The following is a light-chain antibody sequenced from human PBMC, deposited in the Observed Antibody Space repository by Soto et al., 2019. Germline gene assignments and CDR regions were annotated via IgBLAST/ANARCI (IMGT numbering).Light chain of an antibody. Sequence: IVLTQSPGTLSLSPGERATLSCRASQSVSNYLAWYQHKPGQAPRLLIYSAISRATGVADRFSGSGSGTDFTLTISRLEPEDFALYYCQQYGNSRVTFGPGTKVDIK. CDR2: SAI. CDR1: QSVSNY. J-gene: IGKJ3*01. V-gene: IGKV3-20*01. CDR3: QQYGNSRVT.